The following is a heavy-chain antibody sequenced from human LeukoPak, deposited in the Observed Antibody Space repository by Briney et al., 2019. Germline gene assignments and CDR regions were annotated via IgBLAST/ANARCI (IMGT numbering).Heavy chain of an antibody. V-gene: IGHV4-59*11. D-gene: IGHD6-6*01. CDR3: ARESSTSQTNLFDS. CDR1: GDSITSHY. Sequence: SETLSLTCTVSGDSITSHYWSWIRQPPGKGLEWVGYLHYRGNTNHNSSLKSRMTISLDTSRNQFSLRLSSVTAADTAIYFCARESSTSQTNLFDSWGQGTLVTVSS. J-gene: IGHJ4*02. CDR2: LHYRGNT.